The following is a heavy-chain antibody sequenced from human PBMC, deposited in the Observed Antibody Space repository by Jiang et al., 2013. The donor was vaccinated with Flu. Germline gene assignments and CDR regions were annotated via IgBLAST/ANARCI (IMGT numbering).Heavy chain of an antibody. J-gene: IGHJ3*01. CDR3: ARDLRSGNLYAFDL. D-gene: IGHD3-3*01. Sequence: GPGLVKPSETLSLTCTVSGGSISNYYWNWIRKPPGKGLDWIGYVYYSGTTKYNPSLKSRVTISVDTSENQFSLTLNYVTAADTAIYYCARDLRSGNLYAFDLWGQGTMVTVSS. CDR2: VYYSGTT. CDR1: GGSISNYY. V-gene: IGHV4-59*01.